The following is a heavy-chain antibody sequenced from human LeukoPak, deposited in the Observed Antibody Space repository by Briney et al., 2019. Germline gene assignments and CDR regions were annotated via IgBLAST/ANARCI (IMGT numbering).Heavy chain of an antibody. J-gene: IGHJ4*02. CDR3: ARGLVDTGRSRFDY. V-gene: IGHV4-4*02. D-gene: IGHD5-12*01. Sequence: PSGTLSLTCAVSGGYISSSTNWWSWVRQPPGKGLEWIGEIHHSGSTNYSPSLKSRVTISVDKAKNQFSLKLTSVTAADTAVYYCARGLVDTGRSRFDYWGQGTLVTVSS. CDR1: GGYISSSTNW. CDR2: IHHSGST.